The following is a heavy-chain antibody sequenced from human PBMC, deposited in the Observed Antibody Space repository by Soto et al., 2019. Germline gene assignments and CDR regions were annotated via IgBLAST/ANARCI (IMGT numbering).Heavy chain of an antibody. CDR1: GFTFSSYA. CDR3: ARGLQNYYDSSGYLY. V-gene: IGHV3-30-3*01. Sequence: AVGSLRLSCAASGFTFSSYAMHWVRQAPGKGLEWVAVISYDGSNKYYADSVKGRFTISRDNSKNTLYLQMNSLRAEDTAVYYCARGLQNYYDSSGYLYWGQGTLVTVSS. D-gene: IGHD3-22*01. CDR2: ISYDGSNK. J-gene: IGHJ4*02.